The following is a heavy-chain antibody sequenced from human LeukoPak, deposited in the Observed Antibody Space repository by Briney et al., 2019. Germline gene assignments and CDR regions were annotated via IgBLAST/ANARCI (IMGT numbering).Heavy chain of an antibody. CDR3: ARLVGAQGYNWFDP. CDR1: GYTFTSYG. V-gene: IGHV1-18*01. D-gene: IGHD1-26*01. CDR2: ISAYNGNT. J-gene: IGHJ5*02. Sequence: ASVKVSCKASGYTFTSYGISWVRQAPGQGLEWMGWISAYNGNTNYAQKLQGRVTMTTDTSTSTACMELRSLRSDDTAVYYCARLVGAQGYNWFDPWGQGTLVTVSS.